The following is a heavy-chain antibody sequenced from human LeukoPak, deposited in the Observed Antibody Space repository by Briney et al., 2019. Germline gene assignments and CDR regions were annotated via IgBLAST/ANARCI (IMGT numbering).Heavy chain of an antibody. Sequence: SETLSLTCTVSGVSISTYYWSWIRQPPGKGLEWIGYAYHSGNNRYNPSLKSRVTMSVDTSKNQLSLKVNSVTAADTAVYYCARYSTGWYTDYWGQGTLVTVSS. CDR2: AYHSGNN. V-gene: IGHV4-59*01. CDR3: ARYSTGWYTDY. D-gene: IGHD6-19*01. J-gene: IGHJ4*02. CDR1: GVSISTYY.